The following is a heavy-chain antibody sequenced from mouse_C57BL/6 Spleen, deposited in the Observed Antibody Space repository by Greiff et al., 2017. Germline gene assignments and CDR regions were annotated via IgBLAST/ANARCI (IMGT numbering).Heavy chain of an antibody. CDR3: TRSLVPYWYFDV. V-gene: IGHV1-15*01. Sequence: QVHVKQSGAELVRPGASVTLSCKASGYTFTDYEMHWVKQTPVHGLEWIGAIDPETGGTAYNQKFKGKAILTADKSSSTAYMELRSLTSEDSAVYYCTRSLVPYWYFDVWGTGTTVTVSS. CDR1: GYTFTDYE. D-gene: IGHD6-2*01. J-gene: IGHJ1*03. CDR2: IDPETGGT.